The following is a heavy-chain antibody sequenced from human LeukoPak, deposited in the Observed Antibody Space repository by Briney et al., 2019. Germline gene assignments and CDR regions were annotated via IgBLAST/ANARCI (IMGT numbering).Heavy chain of an antibody. CDR3: AKGYGDLVAFDI. CDR1: GFIFDDYV. J-gene: IGHJ3*02. V-gene: IGHV3-9*01. Sequence: PGGSLRLSCEASGFIFDDYVMYWVRQVPGKGLEWVSGITWDGYKIDYVESVKGRFTISRDNSKNTLYLQMNSLRVEDTAVYYCAKGYGDLVAFDIWGQGTMVTVSS. CDR2: ITWDGYKI. D-gene: IGHD4-17*01.